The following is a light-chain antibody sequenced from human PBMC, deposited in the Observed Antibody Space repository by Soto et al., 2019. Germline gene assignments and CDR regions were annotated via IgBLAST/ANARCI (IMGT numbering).Light chain of an antibody. J-gene: IGKJ5*01. CDR1: QWIANY. CDR3: QQRNYWPIT. V-gene: IGKV3-11*01. CDR2: DTF. Sequence: EIVLTQSPATLSLSPGERATLSCRATQWIANYLAWYQQKPGQAPRLLIYDTFNRATGIPARFSGSGSGTDFALTISSLEPEDFAVYYCQQRNYWPITFGQGTRLEI.